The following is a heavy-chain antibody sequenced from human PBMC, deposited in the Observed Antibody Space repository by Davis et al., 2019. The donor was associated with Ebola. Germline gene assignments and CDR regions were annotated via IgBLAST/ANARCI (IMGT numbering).Heavy chain of an antibody. J-gene: IGHJ4*02. CDR3: VRDGCPGGSCYCGDY. D-gene: IGHD2-15*01. CDR2: IYTSGRT. Sequence: PSETLSLTCTVSGGSISSHYWSWIRQPAGKGLEWIGRIYTSGRTNYNPSLKSRVTMSVDTSKNQFSLRLSSETAADTAVYYCVRDGCPGGSCYCGDYWGQGTLVTVSS. CDR1: GGSISSHY. V-gene: IGHV4-4*07.